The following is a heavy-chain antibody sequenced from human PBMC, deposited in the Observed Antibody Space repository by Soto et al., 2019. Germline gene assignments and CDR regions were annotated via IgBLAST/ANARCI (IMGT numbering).Heavy chain of an antibody. CDR2: IIPILGIA. CDR3: ARDSLGYSSSF. Sequence: QVQLVQSGAEVKKPGSSVKVSCKASGGTFSSYTISWVRQAPGQGLEWMGRIIPILGIANYAQKFQGRVTITADKSTSTAYMELSSLRSDDTAVYYCARDSLGYSSSFWGQGTLVTVSS. J-gene: IGHJ4*02. V-gene: IGHV1-69*08. D-gene: IGHD6-6*01. CDR1: GGTFSSYT.